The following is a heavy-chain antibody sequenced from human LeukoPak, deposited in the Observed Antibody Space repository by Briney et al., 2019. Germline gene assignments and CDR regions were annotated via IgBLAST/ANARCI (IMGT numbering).Heavy chain of an antibody. CDR2: INPYNGNT. Sequence: ASVKVSCKASGYTFTSSGISWVRQAPGQGREWMGWINPYNGNTNYAQKLQGRVTMTTDTSTSTAYMELRSLRSDDTAVYYCARVAAADYFDYWGQGTLVTVSS. CDR3: ARVAAADYFDY. J-gene: IGHJ4*02. V-gene: IGHV1-18*01. D-gene: IGHD6-13*01. CDR1: GYTFTSSG.